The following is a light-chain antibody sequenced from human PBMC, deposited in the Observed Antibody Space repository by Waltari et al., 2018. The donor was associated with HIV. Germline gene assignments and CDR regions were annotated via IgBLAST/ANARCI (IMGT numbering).Light chain of an antibody. V-gene: IGKV6-21*01. Sequence: EIVLTQSPDFQSVTPKEKVTIPCRTSQSIGTSLHWYQRKPDQSPKRLTKYASQSLSGVPSRFSGSGSGTDFNLAINSLEAEDAATYYCHQSTSVPSTFGQGTRLEI. J-gene: IGKJ5*01. CDR3: HQSTSVPST. CDR2: YAS. CDR1: QSIGTS.